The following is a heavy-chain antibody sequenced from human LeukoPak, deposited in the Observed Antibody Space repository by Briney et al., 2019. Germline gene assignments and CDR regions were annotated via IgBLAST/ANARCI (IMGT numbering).Heavy chain of an antibody. J-gene: IGHJ4*02. Sequence: GGSLRLSCAASGFIFHSYSMNWVRQAPGKGLEWVSYISSSSSTIYYADSVKGRFTISRDNAKNSLYLQMNSLRAEDTAVYYCARDHRAVAGAFDYWGQGTLVTVSS. CDR2: ISSSSSTI. V-gene: IGHV3-48*01. CDR3: ARDHRAVAGAFDY. D-gene: IGHD6-19*01. CDR1: GFIFHSYS.